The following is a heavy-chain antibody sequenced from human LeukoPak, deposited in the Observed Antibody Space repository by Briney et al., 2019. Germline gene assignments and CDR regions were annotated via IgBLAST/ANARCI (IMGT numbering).Heavy chain of an antibody. J-gene: IGHJ5*02. D-gene: IGHD4-17*01. CDR2: INHSGST. Sequence: KPSETLSLTCAVYGGSFSGYYWSWIRQPPGKGLEWIGEINHSGSTNYNPSLKSRVTISVDTSKNQFSLKLSSVTAADTAVYYCARATVPWFDPWGQGTLVTVSS. CDR1: GGSFSGYY. V-gene: IGHV4-34*01. CDR3: ARATVPWFDP.